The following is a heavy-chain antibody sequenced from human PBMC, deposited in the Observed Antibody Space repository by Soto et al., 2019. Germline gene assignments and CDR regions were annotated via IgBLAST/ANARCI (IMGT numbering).Heavy chain of an antibody. CDR3: AADPYYDFWSGYYNHVDV. Sequence: QMQLVQSGPEVKKPGTSVKVSCKASGFTFTSSAMQWVRQARGQRLEWIGWIVVASGNTNYAQKFQERVTITRDMSTSPAYMELSSLRAEDTAVYYCAADPYYDFWSGYYNHVDVWGKGTTVTVSS. J-gene: IGHJ6*04. D-gene: IGHD3-3*01. CDR2: IVVASGNT. V-gene: IGHV1-58*02. CDR1: GFTFTSSA.